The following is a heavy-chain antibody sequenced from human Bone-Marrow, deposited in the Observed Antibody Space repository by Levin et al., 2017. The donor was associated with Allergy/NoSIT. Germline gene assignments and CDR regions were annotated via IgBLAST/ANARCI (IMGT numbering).Heavy chain of an antibody. CDR1: GFTFSSYS. V-gene: IGHV3-48*01. D-gene: IGHD2-2*01. CDR2: ISSSSSTI. CDR3: ARLYCSSTSCPTSFDP. Sequence: GGSLRLSCAASGFTFSSYSMNWVRQAPGKGLEWVSYISSSSSTIYYADSVKGRFTISRDNAKNSLYLQMNSLRAEDTAVYYCARLYCSSTSCPTSFDPWGQGTLVTVSS. J-gene: IGHJ5*02.